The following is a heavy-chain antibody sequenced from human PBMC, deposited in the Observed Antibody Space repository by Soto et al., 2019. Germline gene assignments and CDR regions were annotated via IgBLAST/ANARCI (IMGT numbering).Heavy chain of an antibody. CDR1: GFTFSSYG. V-gene: IGHV3-30*18. CDR3: AKLNAGYSSGWYDY. Sequence: GGSLRLSCAASGFTFSSYGMHWVRQAPGKGLEWVAVISYDGSNKYYADSVKGRFTISRDNSKNTLYLQMNSLRAEDTAVYYCAKLNAGYSSGWYDYWGQGTLVTVSS. CDR2: ISYDGSNK. D-gene: IGHD6-19*01. J-gene: IGHJ4*02.